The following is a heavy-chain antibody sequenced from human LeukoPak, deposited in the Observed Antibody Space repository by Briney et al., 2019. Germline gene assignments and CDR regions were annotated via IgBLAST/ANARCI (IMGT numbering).Heavy chain of an antibody. CDR3: ARDLLDSGSYSFDY. Sequence: GGSLRLSCAASGFTFSSYAMHWVRQAPGKGLEWVAVISYDGSNKYYADSVKGRFTISRDNSKNTLYLQMNSLRAEDTAVYYCARDLLDSGSYSFDYWGQGTLVTVSS. D-gene: IGHD1-26*01. J-gene: IGHJ4*02. CDR1: GFTFSSYA. CDR2: ISYDGSNK. V-gene: IGHV3-30-3*01.